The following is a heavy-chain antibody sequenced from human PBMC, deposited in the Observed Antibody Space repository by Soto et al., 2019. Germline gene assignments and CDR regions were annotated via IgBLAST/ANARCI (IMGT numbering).Heavy chain of an antibody. V-gene: IGHV3-23*01. CDR2: ISFSGDNT. CDR3: VREGLRATTKGPYFDY. D-gene: IGHD1-26*01. CDR1: GFTFSGYA. J-gene: IGHJ4*02. Sequence: EVQLLESGGGSVQPGGSLRLSCVASGFTFSGYALSWVRQAPGKGLEWVSTISFSGDNTYYADSVTGRFTISRDSAQTTLFLQMTSLRVEDTALYYCVREGLRATTKGPYFDYWGQGTLVTVSS.